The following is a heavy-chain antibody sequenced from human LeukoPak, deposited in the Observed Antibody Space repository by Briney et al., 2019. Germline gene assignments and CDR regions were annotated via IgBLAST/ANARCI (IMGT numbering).Heavy chain of an antibody. V-gene: IGHV3-11*04. J-gene: IGHJ4*02. Sequence: PGGSLRLSCAASGFTFSDYYMSWIRQAPGKGLEWVPYISSSGSTIYYADSLKGRFTISRDNAKDSLYLQMNSLRAEDTAVYYCARAERNYGIGGYYSDYWGQGTLVTVSS. D-gene: IGHD4-17*01. CDR1: GFTFSDYY. CDR2: ISSSGSTI. CDR3: ARAERNYGIGGYYSDY.